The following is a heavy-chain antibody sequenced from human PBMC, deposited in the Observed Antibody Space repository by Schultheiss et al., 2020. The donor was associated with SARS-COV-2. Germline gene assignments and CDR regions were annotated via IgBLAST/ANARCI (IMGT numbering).Heavy chain of an antibody. Sequence: ASVKVSCKASGYTFTGYYMHWVRQAPGQGLEWMGIINPRGGSTRFAQKFQGRVTVTRDTSTSTVYMELRSLRSEDTAVYYCARDRTPWGIPVAGEGVDFDYYYGMDVWGQGTTVTVSS. CDR2: INPRGGST. V-gene: IGHV1-46*01. D-gene: IGHD6-19*01. CDR1: GYTFTGYY. J-gene: IGHJ6*02. CDR3: ARDRTPWGIPVAGEGVDFDYYYGMDV.